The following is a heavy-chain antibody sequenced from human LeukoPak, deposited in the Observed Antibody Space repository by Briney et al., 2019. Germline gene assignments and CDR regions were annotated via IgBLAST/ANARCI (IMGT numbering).Heavy chain of an antibody. Sequence: EGSLRLSCAASGFTFSSYAMHWVRQAPGKGLEWVSSISSSSTYIYYADSVRGRFTISRDNAKNSLYLQMNSLRAEDTAVYYCARDFYDSSGYYNYWGQGTLVTVSS. CDR2: ISSSSTYI. CDR1: GFTFSSYA. V-gene: IGHV3-21*01. J-gene: IGHJ4*02. CDR3: ARDFYDSSGYYNY. D-gene: IGHD3-22*01.